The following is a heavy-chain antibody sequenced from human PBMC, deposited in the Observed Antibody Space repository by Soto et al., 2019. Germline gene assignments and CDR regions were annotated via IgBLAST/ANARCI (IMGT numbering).Heavy chain of an antibody. CDR1: GGSISSSSYY. J-gene: IGHJ6*03. Sequence: QLQLQESGPGLVKPSETLSLTCTVSGGSISSSSYYWGWIRQPPGKGLEWIGSIYYSGSTYYNPSLKSRVTISVDTSKNQFSLKLSSVTAADTAVYYCAGRGIAARGGEGYYYYMDVWGKGTTVTVSS. V-gene: IGHV4-39*01. D-gene: IGHD6-6*01. CDR3: AGRGIAARGGEGYYYYMDV. CDR2: IYYSGST.